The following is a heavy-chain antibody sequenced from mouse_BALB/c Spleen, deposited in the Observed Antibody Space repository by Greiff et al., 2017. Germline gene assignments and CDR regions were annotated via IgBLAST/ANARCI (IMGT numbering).Heavy chain of an antibody. Sequence: EVQLVESGGDLVKPGGSLKLSCAASGFTFSSYGMSWVRQTPDKRLEWVATISSGGSYTYYPDSVKGRFTISRDNAKNTLYLQMSSLKSEDTAMYYCAPLYYYGSSYVPYWGQGTLVTVSA. J-gene: IGHJ3*01. D-gene: IGHD1-1*01. CDR2: ISSGGSYT. CDR3: APLYYYGSSYVPY. V-gene: IGHV5-6*01. CDR1: GFTFSSYG.